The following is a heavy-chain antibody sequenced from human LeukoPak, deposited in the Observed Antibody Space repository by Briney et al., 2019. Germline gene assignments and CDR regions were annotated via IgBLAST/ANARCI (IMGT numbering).Heavy chain of an antibody. J-gene: IGHJ4*02. CDR2: ISSSGSTI. V-gene: IGHV3-48*04. CDR1: GFTFSSYS. D-gene: IGHD5-12*01. Sequence: GGSLRLSCAASGFTFSSYSMNWARQAPGKGLEWVSYISSSGSTIYYADSVKGRFTISRDNAKNSLYLQMNSLRAEDTAVYYCARSGYVYYFDYWGQGTLVTVSS. CDR3: ARSGYVYYFDY.